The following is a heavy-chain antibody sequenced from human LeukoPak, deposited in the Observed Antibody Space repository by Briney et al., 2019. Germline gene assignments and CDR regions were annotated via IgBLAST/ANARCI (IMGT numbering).Heavy chain of an antibody. Sequence: GGSLRLSCAASGFTFSSHAMYWVRQAPGKGLEWVSYISSSGSTIYYADSVKGRFTISRDNAKNSLYLQMNSLRAEDTAVYYYAELGITMIGGVWGKGTTVTISS. J-gene: IGHJ6*04. V-gene: IGHV3-48*03. CDR3: AELGITMIGGV. D-gene: IGHD3-10*02. CDR2: ISSSGSTI. CDR1: GFTFSSHA.